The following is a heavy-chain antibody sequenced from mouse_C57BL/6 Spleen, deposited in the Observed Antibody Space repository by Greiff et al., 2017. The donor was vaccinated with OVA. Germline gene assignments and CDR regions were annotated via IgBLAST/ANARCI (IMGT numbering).Heavy chain of an antibody. CDR2: IYPGDGDT. D-gene: IGHD1-1*01. V-gene: IGHV1-82*01. CDR3: ASITTVVATTSYYFDY. CDR1: GYAFSSSW. Sequence: VQLQQSGPELVKPGASVKISCKASGYAFSSSWMNWVKQRPGKGLEWIGRIYPGDGDTNYNGKFKGKATLTADKSSSTAYMQLSSLTSEDSAVYFGASITTVVATTSYYFDYWGQGTTLTVSS. J-gene: IGHJ2*01.